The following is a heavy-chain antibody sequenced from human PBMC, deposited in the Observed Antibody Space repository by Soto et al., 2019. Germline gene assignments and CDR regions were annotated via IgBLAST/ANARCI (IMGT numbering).Heavy chain of an antibody. Sequence: QVQLQESGPGLVKPSQTLSLTCTVSGGSISSGGYYWSWIRQHPGKGLEWIGYIYYSGSTYYNPSLKSRVTISVDTSKTPVSLKLSSVTAADTAVYNCAREFPGITATTTIDYWGQGTMVTVSS. D-gene: IGHD1-7*01. CDR1: GGSISSGGYY. J-gene: IGHJ4*02. CDR2: IYYSGST. V-gene: IGHV4-31*03. CDR3: AREFPGITATTTIDY.